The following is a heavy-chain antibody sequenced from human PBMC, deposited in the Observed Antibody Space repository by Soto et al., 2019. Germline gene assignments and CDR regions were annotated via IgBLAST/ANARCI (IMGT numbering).Heavy chain of an antibody. V-gene: IGHV4-61*01. Sequence: PSETLSLTCTVSGGSVSSGSFYWSWIRRPPGKGLEWIGYFYDSGSTNYNPSLRSRVTMSVDTSKNQFSLKLGSVTAADTAVYYCAASAPPATNYYYAMDVWGQGTTVTVSS. CDR1: GGSVSSGSFY. CDR2: FYDSGST. D-gene: IGHD5-12*01. CDR3: AASAPPATNYYYAMDV. J-gene: IGHJ6*02.